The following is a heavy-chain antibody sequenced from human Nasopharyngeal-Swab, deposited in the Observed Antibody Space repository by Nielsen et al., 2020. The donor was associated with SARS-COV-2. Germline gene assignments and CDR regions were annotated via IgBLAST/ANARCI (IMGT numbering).Heavy chain of an antibody. Sequence: AGSLRLSCAASGFTFSDYYISWFRQAPGKGLGLVSYISISGTSTHYADSAKGRFTISRDNAKNSLYLQMNSLRAEDTAVYFCARSIAVATGLPGQWGHGTVVTVSS. CDR1: GFTFSDYY. D-gene: IGHD6-19*01. CDR3: ARSIAVATGLPGQ. V-gene: IGHV3-11*04. CDR2: ISISGTST. J-gene: IGHJ4*01.